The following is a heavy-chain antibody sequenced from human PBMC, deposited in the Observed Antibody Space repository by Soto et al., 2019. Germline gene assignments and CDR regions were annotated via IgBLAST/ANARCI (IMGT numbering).Heavy chain of an antibody. V-gene: IGHV1-18*01. CDR1: GYTFNSYG. D-gene: IGHD5-12*01. CDR3: ARGGGNDPRPVDY. CDR2: ISAYNGNT. J-gene: IGHJ4*02. Sequence: QVQLVQSGAEVKKPGASVKVSCKASGYTFNSYGISWVRQAPGQGLEWMGWISAYNGNTNYVQKVQGRVTMTTDTSTSTGYMEPRSLRSDYTAVYYCARGGGNDPRPVDYWGQGTLVTVSS.